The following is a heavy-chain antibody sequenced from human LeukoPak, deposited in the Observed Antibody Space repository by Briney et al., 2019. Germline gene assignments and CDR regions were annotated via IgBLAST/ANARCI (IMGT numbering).Heavy chain of an antibody. V-gene: IGHV1-2*02. CDR3: ARDPGHYYDSSGYYDGDY. J-gene: IGHJ4*02. CDR2: INPNSGGT. CDR1: GYTFTGYY. Sequence: ASVKVSCEASGYTFTGYYMHWVRQAPGQGLEWMGWINPNSGGTNYAQKFQGRVTMTRDTSISTAYMELSRLRSDDTAVYYCARDPGHYYDSSGYYDGDYWGQGTLVTVSS. D-gene: IGHD3-22*01.